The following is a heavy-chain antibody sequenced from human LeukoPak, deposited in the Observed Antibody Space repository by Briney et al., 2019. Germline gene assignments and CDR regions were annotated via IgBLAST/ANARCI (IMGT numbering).Heavy chain of an antibody. CDR3: ASGSGYGSGKSFDY. V-gene: IGHV4-59*01. D-gene: IGHD3-10*01. J-gene: IGHJ4*02. CDR2: IYYSGST. Sequence: PSETLSLTCTVSGGSISSYYWSWIRQAPGKGLEWIGYIYYSGSTNYNPSLKSRVTISVDTSKNQFSLKLSSVTAADTAVYYCASGSGYGSGKSFDYWGQGTLVTVSS. CDR1: GGSISSYY.